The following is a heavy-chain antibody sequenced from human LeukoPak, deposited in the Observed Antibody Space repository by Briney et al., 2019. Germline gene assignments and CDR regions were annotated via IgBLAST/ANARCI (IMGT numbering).Heavy chain of an antibody. J-gene: IGHJ3*01. CDR1: GGSISSSSYY. Sequence: SETLSLTCTVSGGSISSSSYYWGWIRQPPGKGLEWFGSIYYSGSTYYNPSLKSRVTISVDTSKNQFSLKLSSVTASDTAVYYCARQEIAVAGRGAFDLWGQGTMVTVSS. CDR2: IYYSGST. V-gene: IGHV4-39*01. CDR3: ARQEIAVAGRGAFDL. D-gene: IGHD6-19*01.